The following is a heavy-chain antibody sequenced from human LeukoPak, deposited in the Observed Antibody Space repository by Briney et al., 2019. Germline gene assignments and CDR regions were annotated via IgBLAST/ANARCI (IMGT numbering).Heavy chain of an antibody. CDR2: IYYSGST. V-gene: IGHV4-59*08. Sequence: PSETQSLTCTVSGGSISSYYWSWIRQPPGKGLEWIGYIYYSGSTNYNPSLKSRVTISIDTSKNQFSLRLTSVTAADTAVYYCARQTGSGLFILPGGQGTLVTVSS. J-gene: IGHJ4*02. D-gene: IGHD3/OR15-3a*01. CDR1: GGSISSYY. CDR3: ARQTGSGLFILP.